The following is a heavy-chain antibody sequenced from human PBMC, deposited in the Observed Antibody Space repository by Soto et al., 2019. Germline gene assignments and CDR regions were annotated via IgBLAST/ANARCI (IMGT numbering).Heavy chain of an antibody. CDR1: GFTFSSYS. D-gene: IGHD1-20*01. CDR2: ISSSSSYI. Sequence: GGSLRLSCAASGFTFSSYSMNWVRQAPGKGLEWVSSISSSSSYIYYADSVKGRFTISRANAKNSLYLQMNSLRAEDTAVYYCAIDLTYAFDIWAQGTMVTVSS. J-gene: IGHJ3*02. CDR3: AIDLTYAFDI. V-gene: IGHV3-21*01.